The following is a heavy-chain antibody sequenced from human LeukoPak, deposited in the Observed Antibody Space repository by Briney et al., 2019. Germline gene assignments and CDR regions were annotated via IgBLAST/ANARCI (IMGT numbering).Heavy chain of an antibody. CDR1: GYTFTSYY. CDR3: AREGIAAAGTDYYYGMDV. D-gene: IGHD6-13*01. V-gene: IGHV1-46*01. Sequence: ASVKVSCKASGYTFTSYYMHWVRQAPGQGLEWMGIIKPSGGSTSYAQKFQGRITMTRDTSTSTVYMELSSLRSEDTAVYYCAREGIAAAGTDYYYGMDVWGQGTTVTVSS. CDR2: IKPSGGST. J-gene: IGHJ6*02.